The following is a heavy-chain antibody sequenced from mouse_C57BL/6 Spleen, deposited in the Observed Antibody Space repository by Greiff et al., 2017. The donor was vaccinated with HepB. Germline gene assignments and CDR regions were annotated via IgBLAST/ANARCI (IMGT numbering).Heavy chain of an antibody. CDR1: GYTFTDYN. V-gene: IGHV1-18*01. Sequence: VQLQQSGPELVKPGASVKIPCKASGYTFTDYNMDWVKQSHGKSLEWIGDINPNNGGTIYNQKFKGKATLTVDKSSSTAYMELRSLTSEHTAVYYCARRAYYSNSYAMDDWGQGTSVTVSS. J-gene: IGHJ4*01. D-gene: IGHD2-5*01. CDR3: ARRAYYSNSYAMDD. CDR2: INPNNGGT.